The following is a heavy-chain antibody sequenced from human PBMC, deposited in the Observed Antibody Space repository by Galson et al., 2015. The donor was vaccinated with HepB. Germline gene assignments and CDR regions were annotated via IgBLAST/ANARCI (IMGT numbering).Heavy chain of an antibody. CDR2: ISYDGSNK. V-gene: IGHV3-30*18. J-gene: IGHJ5*02. CDR3: AKDRVVLWRTGDGYNYGWFDP. D-gene: IGHD5-24*01. CDR1: GFTFSSYG. Sequence: LRLSCAASGFTFSSYGMHWVRQAPGKGLEWVAVISYDGSNKYYADSVKGRFTISRDNSKNTLYLQMNSLRAEDTAVYYCAKDRVVLWRTGDGYNYGWFDPWGQGTLVTVSS.